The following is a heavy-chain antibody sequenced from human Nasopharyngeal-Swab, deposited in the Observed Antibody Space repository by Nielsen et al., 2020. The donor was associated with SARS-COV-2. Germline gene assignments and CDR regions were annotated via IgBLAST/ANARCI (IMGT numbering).Heavy chain of an antibody. V-gene: IGHV3-11*04. J-gene: IGHJ4*02. Sequence: LSLTCAASGFTFSDYYMSWIRRAPGKGLEYISYISGSGGTIYYGDSMKGRFTISRDNAKNSLYLQMNSLRAEDTAVYYCARDRANWDFDYWGQGTLVTVSS. CDR3: ARDRANWDFDY. CDR2: ISGSGGTI. CDR1: GFTFSDYY. D-gene: IGHD7-27*01.